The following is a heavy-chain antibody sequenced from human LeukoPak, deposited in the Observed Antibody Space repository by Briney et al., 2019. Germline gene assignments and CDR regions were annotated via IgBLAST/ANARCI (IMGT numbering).Heavy chain of an antibody. CDR2: IYTSGST. Sequence: SETLSLTCTVSGGSISSYYWSWIRQLAGKGLEWIGRIYTSGSTNYNPSLKSRVTMSVDTSKNQFSLKLSSVTAADTAVYYCASEEGSYHPFDYWGQGTLVTVSS. CDR1: GGSISSYY. V-gene: IGHV4-4*07. D-gene: IGHD1-26*01. J-gene: IGHJ4*02. CDR3: ASEEGSYHPFDY.